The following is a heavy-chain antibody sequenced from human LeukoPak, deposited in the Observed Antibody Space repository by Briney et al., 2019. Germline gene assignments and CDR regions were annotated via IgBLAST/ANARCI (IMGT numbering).Heavy chain of an antibody. CDR3: ARALMVYATTFDY. Sequence: ASVKVSCKASGGTFSSYAISWVRQAPGQGLEWMGGIIPIFGTANYAQKFQGRVTITADESTCTAYMELSSLRSEDTAVYYCARALMVYATTFDYWGQGTLVTVSS. D-gene: IGHD2-8*01. CDR2: IIPIFGTA. J-gene: IGHJ4*02. V-gene: IGHV1-69*13. CDR1: GGTFSSYA.